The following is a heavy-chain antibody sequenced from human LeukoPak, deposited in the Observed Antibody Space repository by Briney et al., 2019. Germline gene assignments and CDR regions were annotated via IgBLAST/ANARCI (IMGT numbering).Heavy chain of an antibody. V-gene: IGHV4-59*01. J-gene: IGHJ6*04. CDR3: ARPTAIAVAGTNAYYYYGMHV. D-gene: IGHD6-19*01. CDR2: IYYSRRN. Sequence: SETLSLTCTGSGGSISGYYWSWIRQPPGKGLEWIGYIYYSRRNNYNPSLRSRVTISVDTSKNHFSLQRSSVTAADTAVYYCARPTAIAVAGTNAYYYYGMHVWGEGTTVTLPS. CDR1: GGSISGYY.